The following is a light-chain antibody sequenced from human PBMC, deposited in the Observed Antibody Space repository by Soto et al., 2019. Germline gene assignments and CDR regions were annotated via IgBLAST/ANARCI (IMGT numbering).Light chain of an antibody. V-gene: IGKV1-39*01. Sequence: DIQMTQSPSSLSASIGDRVTITCRARQSIRNYLNWYQQKPGKAPKLLIYDASSLHRGVPSRFSGSGSGTDFTLTISSLQPEDFATYYCQQSYRTPRTFGPGTKVDIK. CDR1: QSIRNY. CDR3: QQSYRTPRT. CDR2: DAS. J-gene: IGKJ1*01.